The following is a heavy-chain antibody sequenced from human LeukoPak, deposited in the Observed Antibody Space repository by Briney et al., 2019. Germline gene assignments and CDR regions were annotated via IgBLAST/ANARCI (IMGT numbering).Heavy chain of an antibody. Sequence: GGSLRLSCAASRFTFSSYSMNWVRQAPVTGLEWVSSISSSSSYIYYADSVKGRFTISRDNAKNSLYLQMNSLRAEDTAVYYCAGALWFGDGRDYWGQGTLVTVSS. CDR1: RFTFSSYS. J-gene: IGHJ4*02. D-gene: IGHD3-10*01. CDR2: ISSSSSYI. V-gene: IGHV3-21*01. CDR3: AGALWFGDGRDY.